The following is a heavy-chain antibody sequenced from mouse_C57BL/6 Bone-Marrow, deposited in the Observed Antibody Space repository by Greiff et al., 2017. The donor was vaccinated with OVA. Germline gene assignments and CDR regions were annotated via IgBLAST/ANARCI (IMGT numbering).Heavy chain of an antibody. CDR1: GYTFTDYE. CDR2: IDPETGGT. Sequence: QVHVKQSGAELVRPGASVTLSCKASGYTFTDYEMHWVKQTPVHGLEWIGAIDPETGGTAYNQKFKGKAILTADKSSSTAYMELRSLTSEDSAVYYCTRTLYYYGSSYPAWFAYWGQGTLVTVSA. D-gene: IGHD1-1*01. J-gene: IGHJ3*01. V-gene: IGHV1-15*01. CDR3: TRTLYYYGSSYPAWFAY.